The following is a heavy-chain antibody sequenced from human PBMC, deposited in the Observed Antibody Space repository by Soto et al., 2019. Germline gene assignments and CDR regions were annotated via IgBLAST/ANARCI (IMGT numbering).Heavy chain of an antibody. J-gene: IGHJ4*02. Sequence: EVQLVESGGGLVKPGGSLRLSCAASGFTFSRYSMNWVRQAPGKGLEWVSSISSSSSFIYYRDSVKGRFTISRDNAKDSLFLQMNSLRAEDTAVYYCARDGVAAGLYLDNWGQGTLVTVSS. V-gene: IGHV3-21*01. CDR2: ISSSSSFI. D-gene: IGHD2-15*01. CDR1: GFTFSRYS. CDR3: ARDGVAAGLYLDN.